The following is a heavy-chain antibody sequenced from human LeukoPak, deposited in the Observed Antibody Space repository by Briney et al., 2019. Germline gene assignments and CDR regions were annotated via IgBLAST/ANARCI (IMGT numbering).Heavy chain of an antibody. CDR3: AREKVVPAAIGYYYMDV. J-gene: IGHJ6*03. D-gene: IGHD2-2*01. CDR1: GGSISSGSYY. V-gene: IGHV4-61*02. CDR2: IYTSGST. Sequence: SETLSLTCTVSGGSISSGSYYWSWIRQPAGTGLEWIGRIYTSGSTNYNPSLKSRVTISVDTSKNQFSLKLSSVTAADTAVYYCAREKVVPAAIGYYYMDVWGKGTTVTISS.